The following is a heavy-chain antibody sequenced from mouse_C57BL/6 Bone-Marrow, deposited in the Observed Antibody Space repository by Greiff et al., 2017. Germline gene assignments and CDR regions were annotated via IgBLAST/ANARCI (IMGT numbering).Heavy chain of an antibody. J-gene: IGHJ1*03. Sequence: QVQLQQPGAELVRPGSSVQLSCKASGYTFTSYWMDWVKQRPGQGLEWIGNIYPSDSETNYNQKFKDKATLTVDKSSSTAYMQLSSLTSEDSAVYYCATSGSSYGYFDVWGTGTTVTVSA. D-gene: IGHD1-1*01. CDR1: GYTFTSYW. CDR2: IYPSDSET. V-gene: IGHV1-61*01. CDR3: ATSGSSYGYFDV.